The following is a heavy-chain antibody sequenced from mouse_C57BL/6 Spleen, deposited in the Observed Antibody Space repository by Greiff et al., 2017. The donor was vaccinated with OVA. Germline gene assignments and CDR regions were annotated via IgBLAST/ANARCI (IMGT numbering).Heavy chain of an antibody. CDR2: IDPETGGT. D-gene: IGHD2-12*01. Sequence: QVQLQQSGAELVRPGASVTLSCKASGYTFTDYEMHWVKQTPVHGLEWIGAIDPETGGTAYNQKFKGKAILTADKSSSTTYMQLRSLTYEDAAVYYCTRYYCYDGAYWGQGTLVTVSA. V-gene: IGHV1-15*01. CDR3: TRYYCYDGAY. CDR1: GYTFTDYE. J-gene: IGHJ3*01.